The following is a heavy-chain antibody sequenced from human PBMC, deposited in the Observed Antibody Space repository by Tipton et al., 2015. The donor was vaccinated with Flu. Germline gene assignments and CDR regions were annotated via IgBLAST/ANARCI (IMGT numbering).Heavy chain of an antibody. CDR3: ARDWGAIGGIYYYGMDV. V-gene: IGHV3-48*03. CDR1: GFSYSSYE. CDR2: ISSGGSTT. D-gene: IGHD3-16*01. Sequence: SLRLSCAASGFSYSSYEMNWVRQAPGKGLEWLSYISSGGSTTYYADSVKGRFTVSRDNARNSLYLQVNSLRVEDTAVYYCARDWGAIGGIYYYGMDVWGQGTTVTVSS. J-gene: IGHJ6*02.